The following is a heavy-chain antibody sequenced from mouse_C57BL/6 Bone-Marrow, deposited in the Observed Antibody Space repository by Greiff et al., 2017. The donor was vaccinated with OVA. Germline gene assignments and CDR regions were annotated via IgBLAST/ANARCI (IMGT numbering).Heavy chain of an antibody. CDR3: ARHLCLDD. Sequence: EVQLVESGGDLVKPGGSLKLSCAASGFTFSSYGMSWVRQTPDKRLEWVATISSGGSYTYYPDSVKGRFTISRDNAKNTLYLQMSSLKSEDTAMYYCARHLCLDDWGQGTTLTVSS. V-gene: IGHV5-6*01. J-gene: IGHJ2*01. CDR2: ISSGGSYT. CDR1: GFTFSSYG.